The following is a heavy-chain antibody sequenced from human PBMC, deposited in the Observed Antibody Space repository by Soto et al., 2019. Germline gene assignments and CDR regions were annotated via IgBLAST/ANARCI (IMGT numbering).Heavy chain of an antibody. J-gene: IGHJ6*02. CDR3: ARDRVRGIENYYYYYGMDV. CDR1: GFTFSNFA. CDR2: VSSLSSYI. D-gene: IGHD3-10*01. V-gene: IGHV3-21*01. Sequence: LRLSCAASGFTFSNFAMSWVRQAPGKGLEWVSTVSSLSSYIYYADSVKGRFTISRDNAKNSLYLQMNSLRAEDTAVYYCARDRVRGIENYYYYYGMDVWGQGTTVTVSS.